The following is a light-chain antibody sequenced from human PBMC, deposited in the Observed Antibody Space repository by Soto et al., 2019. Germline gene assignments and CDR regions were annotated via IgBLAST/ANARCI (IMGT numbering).Light chain of an antibody. CDR3: QQRNVWPPIT. V-gene: IGKV3-15*01. J-gene: IGKJ5*01. CDR2: RAS. Sequence: EIVMTQSPATLSVSPGERATLSCRASQSVNSNLAWYQQKPGQAPRLLIYRASTRATGIPARFGGSGSGTDFTLTINSLEPEDFAVYYCQQRNVWPPITFGQGTRLEIK. CDR1: QSVNSN.